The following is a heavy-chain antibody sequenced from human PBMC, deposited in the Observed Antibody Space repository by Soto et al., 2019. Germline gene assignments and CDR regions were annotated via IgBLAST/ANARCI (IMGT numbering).Heavy chain of an antibody. CDR1: GCSISSGDYY. CDR3: ARERPDGSRLDP. V-gene: IGHV4-30-4*01. Sequence: SETLSLTCTVSGCSISSGDYYWSWIRQPPGKGLEWIGHIYYSGSTYYNPSLKSRVTISVDTSKNQFSLKLSSVTAADTAVYYCARERPDGSRLDPWGQGTLVTVSS. D-gene: IGHD6-13*01. J-gene: IGHJ5*02. CDR2: IYYSGST.